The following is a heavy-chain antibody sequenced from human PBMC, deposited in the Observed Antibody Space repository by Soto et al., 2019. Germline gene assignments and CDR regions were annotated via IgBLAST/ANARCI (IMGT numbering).Heavy chain of an antibody. D-gene: IGHD6-19*01. CDR1: GGSISSYY. J-gene: IGHJ4*02. V-gene: IGHV4-59*01. CDR2: IYYSGST. Sequence: NPSETLSITCTVSGGSISSYYWSWIRQPPGKGLEWIGYIYYSGSTNYNPSLKSRVAISVDTSKNQFSLNLRSVTAADTAIYYCARGYNGGWYLNDYWGQGTLVTVSS. CDR3: ARGYNGGWYLNDY.